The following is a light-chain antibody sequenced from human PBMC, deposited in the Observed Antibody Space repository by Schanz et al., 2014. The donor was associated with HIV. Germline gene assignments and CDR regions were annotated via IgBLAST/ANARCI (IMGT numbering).Light chain of an antibody. V-gene: IGLV2-23*02. Sequence: QSVLTQPASVSGSPGQSITISCTGANSDVGSYNLLSWYQQHPGKAPKLMIFEVSKRPSGISDRFSGSKSGNTASLTISGLQSDDEADYFCCSFAGSNSLLFGGGTKLTVL. CDR1: NSDVGSYNL. CDR3: CSFAGSNSLL. J-gene: IGLJ2*01. CDR2: EVS.